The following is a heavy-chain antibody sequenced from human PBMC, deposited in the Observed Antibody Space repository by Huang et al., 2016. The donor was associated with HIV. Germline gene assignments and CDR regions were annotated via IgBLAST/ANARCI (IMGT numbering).Heavy chain of an antibody. CDR1: GGSFSDYY. Sequence: HVQLQQWGAGLLKPSETLSLTCAVNGGSFSDYYWTVIRQSPGKGLEWIGEINHSGTKNYNPSRKSRVTMSIDRSRRQFSLKVKSVTAADTANYCARTLWKYGDYGYFDSWGQGALVTVSS. V-gene: IGHV4-34*01. CDR3: ARTLWKYGDYGYFDS. J-gene: IGHJ4*02. CDR2: INHSGTK. D-gene: IGHD4-17*01.